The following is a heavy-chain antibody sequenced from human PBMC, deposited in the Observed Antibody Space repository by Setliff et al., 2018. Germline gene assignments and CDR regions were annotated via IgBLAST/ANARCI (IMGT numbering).Heavy chain of an antibody. CDR3: ARRATYYNFWSGYYDY. J-gene: IGHJ4*02. CDR1: GYSFTSYW. CDR2: IYPGDSDT. V-gene: IGHV5-51*01. Sequence: GESLKISCKGSGYSFTSYWIGWVRQMPGKGLEWMGIIYPGDSDTRYSPSFQGQVTISADKSISTAYLQWSSLKASDTAMYYCARRATYYNFWSGYYDYWGQGTLVTVSS. D-gene: IGHD3-3*01.